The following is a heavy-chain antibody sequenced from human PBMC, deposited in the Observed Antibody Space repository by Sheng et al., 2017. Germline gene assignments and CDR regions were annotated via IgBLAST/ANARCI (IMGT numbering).Heavy chain of an antibody. CDR3: AREIQPKHEYWSGYQGGYMDV. CDR2: IHTGGGT. CDR1: GFSVSTNY. Sequence: EVQLVESGGGLVQPGTSLIISCAASGFSVSTNYMSWVRQAPGKGLEWVSVIHTGGGTYYADSMKGRFTISRDNSKNTVFLQMNSLRVEDTAMYYCAREIQPKHEYWSGYQGGYMDVWGKGTTVTVSS. J-gene: IGHJ6*04. D-gene: IGHD3-3*01. V-gene: IGHV3-66*02.